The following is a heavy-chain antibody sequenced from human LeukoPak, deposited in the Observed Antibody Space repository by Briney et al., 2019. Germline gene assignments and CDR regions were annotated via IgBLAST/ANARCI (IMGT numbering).Heavy chain of an antibody. D-gene: IGHD3-22*01. Sequence: GGSLRLSCAASGFTFSNYAMNWVRQAPGKGLEWVSAISGSGGSTYYADSVKGRFTISRDNSKNTLYLQMNSLRAEDTAVYYCAKEGVLDYDSSGYYPSDAFDIWGQGTMVTVSS. CDR2: ISGSGGST. CDR1: GFTFSNYA. J-gene: IGHJ3*02. V-gene: IGHV3-23*01. CDR3: AKEGVLDYDSSGYYPSDAFDI.